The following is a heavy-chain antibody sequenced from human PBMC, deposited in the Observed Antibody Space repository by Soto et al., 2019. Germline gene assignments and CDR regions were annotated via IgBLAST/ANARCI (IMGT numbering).Heavy chain of an antibody. CDR1: GGSFSGYF. J-gene: IGHJ4*02. V-gene: IGHV4-34*01. CDR2: INHSGIT. D-gene: IGHD1-1*01. Sequence: KPSETLSLTCTVSGGSFSGYFWTWIRQPPGKGLEWLAEINHSGITNYNPSVESRVSMSVDTSKNQFSLRLYSVTAADTAVYYCVRGPYNYNSRYFDYWGQGTLVTV. CDR3: VRGPYNYNSRYFDY.